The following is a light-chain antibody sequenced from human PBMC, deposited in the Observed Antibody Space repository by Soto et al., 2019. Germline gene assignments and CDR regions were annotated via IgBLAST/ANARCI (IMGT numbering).Light chain of an antibody. V-gene: IGKV1-5*03. CDR2: KAS. J-gene: IGKJ1*01. CDR1: QSISSW. Sequence: DIQMTQSPSTLSASVGYRVTITCRASQSISSWLAWYQQRPGKAPKLLIYKASTLKSGVPSRFSGSGSGTEFTLTISSLQPDDFATYYCQQFNSYSPGAFGQGTKVDI. CDR3: QQFNSYSPGA.